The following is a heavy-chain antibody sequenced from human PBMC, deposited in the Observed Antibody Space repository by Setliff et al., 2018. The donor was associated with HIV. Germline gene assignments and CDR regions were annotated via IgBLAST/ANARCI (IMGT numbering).Heavy chain of an antibody. CDR1: GFSISSGFF. V-gene: IGHV4-38-2*01. CDR2: IYQSGTT. Sequence: SETLSLTCAVSGFSISSGFFWGWVRQPPGKGLEWIGSIYQSGTTYYNPALKSRVTISVDTSKNQFSLKLSSVTAADTAVYFCARAGYYGTTSYWEYFQHWGQGALVTVSS. CDR3: ARAGYYGTTSYWEYFQH. J-gene: IGHJ1*01. D-gene: IGHD1-7*01.